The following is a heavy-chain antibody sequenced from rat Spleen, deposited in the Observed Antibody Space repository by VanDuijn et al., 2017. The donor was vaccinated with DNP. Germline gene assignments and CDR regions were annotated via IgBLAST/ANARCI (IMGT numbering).Heavy chain of an antibody. CDR2: MSNGGST. Sequence: QVQLKESGPGLVQPSQTLSLTCTVSGFSLNSYSVGWVRQPPGKGLEWIAAMSNGGSTYYNSPLESRLSISRDTSKSQVFLKMNSLQTEDTAMYFCVRSDYNDDSHYYGYFDHWGQGVMVTVSS. J-gene: IGHJ2*01. CDR1: GFSLNSYS. CDR3: VRSDYNDDSHYYGYFDH. D-gene: IGHD1-12*02. V-gene: IGHV2-6*01.